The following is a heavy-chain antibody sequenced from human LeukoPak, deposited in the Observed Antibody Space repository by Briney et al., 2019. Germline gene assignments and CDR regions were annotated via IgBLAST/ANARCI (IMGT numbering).Heavy chain of an antibody. CDR3: ARDLRSGTPLDC. CDR2: IRSDGTT. V-gene: IGHV3-74*01. D-gene: IGHD1-7*01. J-gene: IGHJ4*02. CDR1: GFSFSSYW. Sequence: GGSLRLSCEASGFSFSSYWMHWVRQAPGEGPVWVSLIRSDGTTSYADSVKGQFTISRDNAKNTLYLLMNSLRAEDTAVYYCARDLRSGTPLDCRGQGTLVTVSS.